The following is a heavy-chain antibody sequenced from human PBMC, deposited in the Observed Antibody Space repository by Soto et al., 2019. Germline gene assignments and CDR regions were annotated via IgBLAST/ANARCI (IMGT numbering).Heavy chain of an antibody. D-gene: IGHD3-22*01. Sequence: PGGSLRLSCAASGFTFSDYYMSWIRQAPGKGLEWVSYISSSSSYTNYADSVKGRFTISRDNAKNSLYLQMNSLRAEDTAVYYCARGGDQYDSSGYYSFWGQGTLVTVSS. CDR1: GFTFSDYY. CDR3: ARGGDQYDSSGYYSF. J-gene: IGHJ4*02. V-gene: IGHV3-11*06. CDR2: ISSSSSYT.